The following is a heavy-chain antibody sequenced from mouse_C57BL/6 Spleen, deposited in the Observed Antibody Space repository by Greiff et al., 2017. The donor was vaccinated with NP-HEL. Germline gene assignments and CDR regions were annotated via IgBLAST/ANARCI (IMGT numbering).Heavy chain of an antibody. Sequence: QVQLQQSGPELVKPGASVKLSCKASGYTFTSYDINWVKQRPGQGLEWIGCIYPSDGSTKYNEKFKGKATLTVDKSSSTAYMELHSLTSEDSAVYFGERGEYYGSRGLDYWGQGTTLTVSS. D-gene: IGHD1-1*01. CDR2: IYPSDGST. CDR1: GYTFTSYD. CDR3: ERGEYYGSRGLDY. J-gene: IGHJ2*01. V-gene: IGHV1-85*01.